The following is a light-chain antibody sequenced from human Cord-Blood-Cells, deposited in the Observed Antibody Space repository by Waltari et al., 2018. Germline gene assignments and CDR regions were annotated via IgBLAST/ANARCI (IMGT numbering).Light chain of an antibody. CDR1: QSVSSN. CDR2: GAS. Sequence: EIVMTQPPATLYVSSGERANLPCRASQSVSSNLAWYQQKPGQPPRLLIYGASTSATGIPARFSGSASGTEFTLTISSLQSEDFAVYYCHQYNNWPPFTFGPGTKVDIK. J-gene: IGKJ3*01. CDR3: HQYNNWPPFT. V-gene: IGKV3-15*01.